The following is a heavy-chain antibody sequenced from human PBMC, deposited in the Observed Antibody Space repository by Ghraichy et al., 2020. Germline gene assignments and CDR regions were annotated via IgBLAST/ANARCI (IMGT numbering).Heavy chain of an antibody. CDR1: GGSVSSDSYY. D-gene: IGHD3-3*01. J-gene: IGHJ4*02. V-gene: IGHV4-39*01. Sequence: SLTCTVSGGSVSSDSYYWGWIRQTPGKGLEWIASIYYNGYTYYNPSLKSRVTISVDMSKNQFALKLSSVTAADTAVYYCASSAFGVVINLYYFDYWGQGTLVTVSS. CDR3: ASSAFGVVINLYYFDY. CDR2: IYYNGYT.